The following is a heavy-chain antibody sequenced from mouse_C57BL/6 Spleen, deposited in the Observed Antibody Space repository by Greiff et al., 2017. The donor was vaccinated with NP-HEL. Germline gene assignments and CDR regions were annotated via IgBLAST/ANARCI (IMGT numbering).Heavy chain of an antibody. J-gene: IGHJ4*01. CDR2: ISGGGGNT. V-gene: IGHV5-9*01. D-gene: IGHD3-2*02. CDR3: ARGGAQALYYAMDY. CDR1: GFTFSSYT. Sequence: EVQRVESGGGLVKPGGSLKLSCAASGFTFSSYTMSWVRQTPEKRLEWVATISGGGGNTYYPDSVKGRFTISRDNAKNTLYLQMSSLRSEDTALYYCARGGAQALYYAMDYWGQGTSVTVSS.